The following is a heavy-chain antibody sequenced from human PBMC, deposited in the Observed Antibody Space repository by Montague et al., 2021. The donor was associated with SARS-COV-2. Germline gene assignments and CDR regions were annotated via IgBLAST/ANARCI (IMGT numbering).Heavy chain of an antibody. D-gene: IGHD5-18*01. J-gene: IGHJ3*01. CDR2: ITAGGDGT. CDR3: AEGYSYDFHTFDF. V-gene: IGHV3-23*01. Sequence: SLRLSCAASGFTFSSFAVSWVRQAPGKGLEWVSTITAGGDGTYYADSVKGRFTISRDNSKNTLYLQMISLRAEDTAVYFCAEGYSYDFHTFDFWGQGTMVTVSS. CDR1: GFTFSSFA.